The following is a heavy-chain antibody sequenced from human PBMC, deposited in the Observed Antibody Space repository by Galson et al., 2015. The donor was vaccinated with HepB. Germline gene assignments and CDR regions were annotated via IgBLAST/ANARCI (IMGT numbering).Heavy chain of an antibody. CDR1: GYSFRTYG. D-gene: IGHD4-23*01. Sequence: SVKVSCKASGYSFRTYGISWVRQAPGQGPEWMGWISTDSGRTKYAQKFQGRVTLTTDTSTSTAYMELRSLRSDDTAVYYCARWGQGGVNPYYFNYWGQGTLITVSS. V-gene: IGHV1-18*01. CDR3: ARWGQGGVNPYYFNY. J-gene: IGHJ4*02. CDR2: ISTDSGRT.